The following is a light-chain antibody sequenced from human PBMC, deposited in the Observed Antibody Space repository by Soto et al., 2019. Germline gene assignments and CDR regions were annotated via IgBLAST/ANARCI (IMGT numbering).Light chain of an antibody. CDR3: QKYNSAPRT. CDR1: QGISNY. V-gene: IGKV1-27*01. Sequence: DIQMTQSPSSLSASVGDRVTITCRASQGISNYLAWYQQKPGKVLKLLIYAASTLQSGVPSRFSGSGSGTDFTLNINSLQPEDVATYYCQKYNSAPRTFGQGTKVEIK. J-gene: IGKJ1*01. CDR2: AAS.